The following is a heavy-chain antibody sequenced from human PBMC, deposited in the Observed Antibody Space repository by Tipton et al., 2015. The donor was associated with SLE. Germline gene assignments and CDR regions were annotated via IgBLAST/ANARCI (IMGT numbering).Heavy chain of an antibody. Sequence: TLSLTCTVSGGSISSYYWSWIRQPPGKGLEWIGDIYYSGSTNYNPSLKSRVTISVDTSKNQFSLKLSSVTAADTAVYYCARAGAGYYYYYYMDVWGRQTTVTVSS. V-gene: IGHV4-59*01. CDR3: ARAGAGYYYYYYMDV. CDR1: GGSISSYY. CDR2: IYYSGST. J-gene: IGHJ6*03.